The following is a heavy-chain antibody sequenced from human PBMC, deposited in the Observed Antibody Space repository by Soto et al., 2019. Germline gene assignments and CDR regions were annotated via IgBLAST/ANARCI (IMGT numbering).Heavy chain of an antibody. D-gene: IGHD1-26*01. J-gene: IGHJ6*02. CDR3: ARQGSWPYYYYGLDV. CDR2: ISTYNGDT. Sequence: QVQLVQSGPEVKKPGASVKVSCEASGYTFTTSGISWVRQAPGQGLEWMGWISTYNGDTNSAQKFQGRVTMTADTSTGTPYMELMSLKSGDTAVYYCARQGSWPYYYYGLDVWGLGTTVTVSS. CDR1: GYTFTTSG. V-gene: IGHV1-18*01.